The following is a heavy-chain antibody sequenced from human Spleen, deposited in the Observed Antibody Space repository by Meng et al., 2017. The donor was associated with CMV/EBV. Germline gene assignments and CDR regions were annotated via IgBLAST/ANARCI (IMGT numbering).Heavy chain of an antibody. D-gene: IGHD3-3*01. CDR1: EFALDISGVG. CDR3: AHSSDDFWSGYYANWFDP. CDR2: IYWNDEK. Sequence: SGPTLVKPTQTLTLTCTFSEFALDISGVGVGWIRQSPGKTLEWLALIYWNDEKHYSPSLKSRLTITKDTSKNQVVLTMTNMDPVDTATYYCAHSSDDFWSGYYANWFDPWGQGTLVTVSS. J-gene: IGHJ5*02. V-gene: IGHV2-5*01.